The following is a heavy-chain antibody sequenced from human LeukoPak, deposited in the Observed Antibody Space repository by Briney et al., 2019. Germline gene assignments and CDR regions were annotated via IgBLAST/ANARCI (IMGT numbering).Heavy chain of an antibody. J-gene: IGHJ3*02. CDR2: INSDGSST. CDR1: GFSFSSYW. D-gene: IGHD1-26*01. Sequence: PGGSLRLSCAASGFSFSSYWMHWVGQAPGKGLVWVSRINSDGSSTSYADSVKGRFTISRDNAKNTLYLQMNSLRAEDTAVYYCAKLSYYDACEIWGQGTRVTVSS. V-gene: IGHV3-74*01. CDR3: AKLSYYDACEI.